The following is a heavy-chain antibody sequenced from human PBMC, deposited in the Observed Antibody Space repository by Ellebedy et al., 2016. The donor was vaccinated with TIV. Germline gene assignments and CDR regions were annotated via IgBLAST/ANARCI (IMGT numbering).Heavy chain of an antibody. D-gene: IGHD1-7*01. J-gene: IGHJ4*02. V-gene: IGHV3-11*06. CDR2: ISSSSSYT. Sequence: GESLKISXAASGFTFSDYYMSWIRQAPGKGLEWVSYISSSSSYTNYADSVKGRFTISRDNAKNSLYLQMNSLRAEDTAVYYCAREGITGTTGLDYWGQGTLVTVSS. CDR3: AREGITGTTGLDY. CDR1: GFTFSDYY.